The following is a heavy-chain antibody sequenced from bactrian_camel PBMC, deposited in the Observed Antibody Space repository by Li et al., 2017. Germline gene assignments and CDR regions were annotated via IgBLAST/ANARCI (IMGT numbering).Heavy chain of an antibody. CDR2: TVAPSGKT. V-gene: IGHV3S60*01. J-gene: IGHJ6*01. D-gene: IGHD2*01. Sequence: HVQLVESGGGSVQAGGSLRLSCAVSASSANDYCLGWFRQAPGKEREGVATVAPSGKTYYADSVKGRFTISQDNAKNTVYLQMNSLKPEDTAMYYCAARGPYCYTKLSVRDFTYWGQGTQVTVS. CDR1: ASSANDYC. CDR3: AARGPYCYTKLSVRDFTY.